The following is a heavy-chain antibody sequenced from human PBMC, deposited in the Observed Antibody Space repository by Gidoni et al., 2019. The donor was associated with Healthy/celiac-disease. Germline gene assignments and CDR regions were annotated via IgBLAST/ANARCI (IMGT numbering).Heavy chain of an antibody. J-gene: IGHJ6*02. D-gene: IGHD3-10*01. V-gene: IGHV4-34*01. CDR1: GGSFSGFY. CDR2: INHSGST. CDR3: ARHVTMVRGGFYYYYGMDV. Sequence: QVPLPQWGAGLLKPSEILSLTCVGYGGSFSGFYWSWIRPPPGKGLEWIGEINHSGSTNYNPSLKSRVTISVDTSKTQFSLKLSSVTAADTAVYYCARHVTMVRGGFYYYYGMDVWGQGTTVTVSS.